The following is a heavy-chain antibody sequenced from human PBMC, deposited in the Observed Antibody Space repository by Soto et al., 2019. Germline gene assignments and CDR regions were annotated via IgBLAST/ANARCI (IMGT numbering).Heavy chain of an antibody. CDR3: ASEPNYFDY. CDR2: ISAYNGNT. Sequence: QVKLVQSGAEVKKPGASVKVSCKASGYTFTSCGISWVRQAPGQGLEWMGWISAYNGNTKYAQKLQGRVTMTTDTSTSTAYIVLTSLRSDDTAVYFCASEPNYFDYWGQGTLVTVSS. J-gene: IGHJ4*02. V-gene: IGHV1-18*01. CDR1: GYTFTSCG.